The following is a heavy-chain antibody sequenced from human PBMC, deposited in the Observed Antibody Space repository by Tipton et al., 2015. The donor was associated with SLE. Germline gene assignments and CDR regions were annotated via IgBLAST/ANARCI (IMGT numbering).Heavy chain of an antibody. CDR3: ARRHYSGPFDS. D-gene: IGHD5-12*01. J-gene: IGHJ4*02. CDR2: IYYSGTT. CDR1: GGSISTYY. Sequence: TLSLTCTVSGGSISTYYWSWIRQPPGKGLEWIGYIYYSGTTNSNPSLKSRVTISVDTSKNQFSLKLTSVTAADTAVYYCARRHYSGPFDSWGQGTLFTVSS. V-gene: IGHV4-59*07.